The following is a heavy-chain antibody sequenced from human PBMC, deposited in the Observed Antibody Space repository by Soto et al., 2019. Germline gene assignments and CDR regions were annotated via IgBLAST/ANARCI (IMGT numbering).Heavy chain of an antibody. CDR3: ARWPYYYDSSGEFPAFDI. J-gene: IGHJ3*02. CDR1: GGSFSGYY. D-gene: IGHD3-22*01. V-gene: IGHV4-34*01. CDR2: INHSGST. Sequence: QVQLQQWGAGLLKPSETLSLTCAVYGGSFSGYYWSWIRQPPGKGLEWIGEINHSGSTNYNPSLKSRVTISVDTSKNQFSLKLSSVTAADTAVYYCARWPYYYDSSGEFPAFDIWGQGTMVTVSS.